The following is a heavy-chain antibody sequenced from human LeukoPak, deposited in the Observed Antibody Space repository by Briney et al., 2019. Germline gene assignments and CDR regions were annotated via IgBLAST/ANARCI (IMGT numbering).Heavy chain of an antibody. CDR1: GYTFTSYG. D-gene: IGHD3-22*01. J-gene: IGHJ4*02. CDR3: ARVAEYYYDSSGYLGASQLYYFDY. V-gene: IGHV1-18*01. CDR2: ISAYNGNT. Sequence: GASVKVSCKASGYTFTSYGISWVRQAPGQGLEWMGWISAYNGNTNYAQKLQGRVTMTTDTSTSTAYMELRSLRSDDTAVYYCARVAEYYYDSSGYLGASQLYYFDYWGQGTLVTVSS.